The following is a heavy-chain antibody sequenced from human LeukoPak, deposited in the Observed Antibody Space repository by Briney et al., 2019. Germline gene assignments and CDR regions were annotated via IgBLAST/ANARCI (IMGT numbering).Heavy chain of an antibody. J-gene: IGHJ2*01. Sequence: GASVKVSCKASGGTFSSYAISWVRQAPGQGLEWMGGIIPIFGTANYAQKFQGRVTITADKSTSTAYMELSSLRSEDTAVYYCASLTAVVVTAISPWYFDLWGRGTLVTVSS. CDR2: IIPIFGTA. CDR3: ASLTAVVVTAISPWYFDL. V-gene: IGHV1-69*06. D-gene: IGHD2-21*02. CDR1: GGTFSSYA.